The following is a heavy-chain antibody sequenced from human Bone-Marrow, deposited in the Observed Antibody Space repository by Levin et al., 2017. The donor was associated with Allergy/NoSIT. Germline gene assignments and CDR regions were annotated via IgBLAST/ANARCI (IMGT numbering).Heavy chain of an antibody. CDR2: IWYDGSIK. J-gene: IGHJ4*02. V-gene: IGHV3-33*01. Sequence: PGGSLRLSCVVSGGTRRIHGTHGARQAPGKGLEWVAVIWYDGSIKYYADSFKGRFTISRDNSKNTLFLQMSSLRAEDTALYYCARDHKQQVVRGYFDSWGRGTLVTVSS. D-gene: IGHD6-13*01. CDR3: ARDHKQQVVRGYFDS. CDR1: GGTRRIHG.